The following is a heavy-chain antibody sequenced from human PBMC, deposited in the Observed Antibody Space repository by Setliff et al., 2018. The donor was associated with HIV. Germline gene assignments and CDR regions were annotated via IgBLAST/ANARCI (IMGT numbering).Heavy chain of an antibody. D-gene: IGHD2-21*01. Sequence: GASVKVSCKASGGTFSSHGISLVRQAPGQGLEWMGRIIPIFGTPNYAQKFQGRVTFTADKSTSTAYMELNSLRSEDTAVYYCARAQGYCGGECYYHFDYWGQGTLVTVSS. CDR1: GGTFSSHG. CDR2: IIPIFGTP. V-gene: IGHV1-69*06. J-gene: IGHJ4*02. CDR3: ARAQGYCGGECYYHFDY.